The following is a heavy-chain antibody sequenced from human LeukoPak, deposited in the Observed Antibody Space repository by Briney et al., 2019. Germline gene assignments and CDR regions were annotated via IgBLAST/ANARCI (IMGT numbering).Heavy chain of an antibody. V-gene: IGHV3-9*01. CDR1: GFTFDDYA. D-gene: IGHD2/OR15-2a*01. CDR2: ISWNSGSI. CDR3: ARIQNRYYYGMDV. J-gene: IGHJ6*02. Sequence: GRSLRLSCAASGFTFDDYAVHWVRHAPGKGLEWVSGISWNSGSIGYADSVKGRFTISRDNAKNSLYLQMNSLRAEDTALYYCARIQNRYYYGMDVWGQGTTVTVSS.